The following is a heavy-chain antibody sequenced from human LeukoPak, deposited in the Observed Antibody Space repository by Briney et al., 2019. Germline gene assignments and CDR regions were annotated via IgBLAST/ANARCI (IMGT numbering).Heavy chain of an antibody. CDR2: INHSGST. Sequence: SETLSLTCAVYGGSLSGYYWSWIRQPPGKGLEGIGEINHSGSTNYNPSLKSRVTISVDTSKNQFSLKLSSVTAADTAVYYCARGSFEYYYDSSGYFIHWGQGTLVTVSS. CDR1: GGSLSGYY. V-gene: IGHV4-34*01. D-gene: IGHD3-22*01. J-gene: IGHJ4*02. CDR3: ARGSFEYYYDSSGYFIH.